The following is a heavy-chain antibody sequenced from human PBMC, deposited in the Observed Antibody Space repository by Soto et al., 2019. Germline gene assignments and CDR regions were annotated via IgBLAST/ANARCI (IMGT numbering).Heavy chain of an antibody. CDR3: AHARYCSVGICYVPDYSYYMDV. CDR1: GFSLSTSGVG. V-gene: IGHV2-5*02. J-gene: IGHJ6*03. CDR2: IYWDDDK. Sequence: SGPTLVNPTQTLTLTCTFSGFSLSTSGVGVGWIRQPPGKALEWLALIYWDDDKRYSPSLKSRLTITKDTAKDQVVLTMTNMDPVDTATYYCAHARYCSVGICYVPDYSYYMDVCGKGTTVTVSS. D-gene: IGHD2-15*01.